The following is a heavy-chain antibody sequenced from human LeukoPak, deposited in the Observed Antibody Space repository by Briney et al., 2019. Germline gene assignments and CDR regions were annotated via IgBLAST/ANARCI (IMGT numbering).Heavy chain of an antibody. D-gene: IGHD6-19*01. CDR2: IYYSGST. CDR3: VAVAGPNYFDY. V-gene: IGHV4-39*01. J-gene: IGHJ4*02. CDR1: GGSISSSSYY. Sequence: PSETLSLTCTVSGGSISSSSYYWGWIRQPPGKGLEWIGSIYYSGSTYYNPSLKSRVTISVDTSKNQFSLKLSSVTAADTAVYYCVAVAGPNYFDYWGQGTLVTVSS.